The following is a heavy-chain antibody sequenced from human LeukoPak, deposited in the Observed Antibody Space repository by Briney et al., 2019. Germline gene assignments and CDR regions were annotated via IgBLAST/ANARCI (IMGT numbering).Heavy chain of an antibody. CDR1: GFPFSGYE. CDR3: ARDYYDSSGYYYFDY. V-gene: IGHV3-48*03. D-gene: IGHD3-22*01. CDR2: ISSSGSII. J-gene: IGHJ4*02. Sequence: GGPLRLSCAASGFPFSGYEMNWVRQAPGKGLEWVSYISSSGSIIYYADSVKGRFTISRDNAKNSLYLQMNSLRAEDTAVYYCARDYYDSSGYYYFDYWGQGTLVTVSS.